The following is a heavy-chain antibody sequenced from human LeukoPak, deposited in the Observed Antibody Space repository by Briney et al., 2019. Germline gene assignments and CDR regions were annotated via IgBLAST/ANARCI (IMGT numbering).Heavy chain of an antibody. J-gene: IGHJ4*02. Sequence: ASVKVSCKASGYTFTDYYMHWVRQAPGQGLEWMGWINPHSGGTDHAQKFQGRVTMTRDTSISTAYMELSSLRSEDTAVYYCARDLPGDYDSSGYQGLDYWGQGTLVTVSS. CDR1: GYTFTDYY. V-gene: IGHV1-2*02. CDR2: INPHSGGT. D-gene: IGHD3-22*01. CDR3: ARDLPGDYDSSGYQGLDY.